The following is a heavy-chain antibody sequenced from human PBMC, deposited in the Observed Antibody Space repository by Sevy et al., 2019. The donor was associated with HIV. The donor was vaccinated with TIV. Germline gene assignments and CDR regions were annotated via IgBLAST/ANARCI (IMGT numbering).Heavy chain of an antibody. V-gene: IGHV6-1*01. CDR1: GDSVSSNSAA. J-gene: IGHJ4*02. D-gene: IGHD2-2*01. CDR2: TYYRSKWYN. CDR3: ARNPPYCSSTSCHFDY. Sequence: SQTLSLTCAISGDSVSSNSAAWNWIRQSPSRGLEWLERTYYRSKWYNDYAVSVKSRITINPDTSKNQFSLQLNSVTPEDTAVYYCARNPPYCSSTSCHFDYWGQGTLVTVSS.